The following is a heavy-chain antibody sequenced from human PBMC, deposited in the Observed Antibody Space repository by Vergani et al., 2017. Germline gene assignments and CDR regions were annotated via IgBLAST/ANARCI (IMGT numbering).Heavy chain of an antibody. D-gene: IGHD6-13*01. CDR1: GYSFSSYD. CDR2: MNPNSGTT. V-gene: IGHV1-8*01. Sequence: QVQLVQSGAEVKKPGASVKVSCRASGYSFSSYDISWVRQATGQGLEWMGWMNPNSGTTGYAQKLQGRVTMTTDTSTSTAYMELRSLRSDDTAVYYCARSHMGIAAAGSFDYWGQGTLVTVSS. J-gene: IGHJ4*02. CDR3: ARSHMGIAAAGSFDY.